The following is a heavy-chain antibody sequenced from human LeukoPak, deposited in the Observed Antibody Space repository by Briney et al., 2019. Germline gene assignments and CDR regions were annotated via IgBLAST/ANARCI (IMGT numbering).Heavy chain of an antibody. CDR1: GYSFTSYW. V-gene: IGHV5-51*01. D-gene: IGHD2-2*02. Sequence: GESLKISCKGSGYSFTSYWIGWVRQMPGKGLEWMEIIYPGDSDTRYSPSFQGQVTISADKSISTAYLQWSSLKASDTAMYYCARHCSSTSCYMGMDVWGKGTTVTVSS. CDR3: ARHCSSTSCYMGMDV. CDR2: IYPGDSDT. J-gene: IGHJ6*03.